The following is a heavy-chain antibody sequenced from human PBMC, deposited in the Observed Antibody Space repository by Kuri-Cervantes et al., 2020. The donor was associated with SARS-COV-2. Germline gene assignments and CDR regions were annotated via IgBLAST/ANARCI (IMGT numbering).Heavy chain of an antibody. CDR1: GFTVSSNY. D-gene: IGHD3-10*01. Sequence: GESPKISCAASGFTVSSNYMSWVRQAPGKGLEWVSVIYSGGSTYYADSVKGRFTISRDNSKNTLYLQMNSLRAEDTAVYYCARGFGELPFDYWGQGTLVTVSS. J-gene: IGHJ4*02. CDR2: IYSGGST. CDR3: ARGFGELPFDY. V-gene: IGHV3-53*01.